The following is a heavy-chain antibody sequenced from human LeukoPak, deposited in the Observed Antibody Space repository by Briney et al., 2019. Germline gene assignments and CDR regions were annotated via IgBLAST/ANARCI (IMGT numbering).Heavy chain of an antibody. CDR3: ARRYSPSIEYYFDY. CDR1: GFTFSDYY. V-gene: IGHV3-11*01. Sequence: GGSLRLSCAASGFTFSDYYMSWIRQAPGKGLEWVSYISSSGSTIYYADSVKGRFTISRDNAKNSLYLQMNSLRAEDTAVYYCARRYSPSIEYYFDYWGQGTLVTVSS. D-gene: IGHD2-15*01. CDR2: ISSSGSTI. J-gene: IGHJ4*02.